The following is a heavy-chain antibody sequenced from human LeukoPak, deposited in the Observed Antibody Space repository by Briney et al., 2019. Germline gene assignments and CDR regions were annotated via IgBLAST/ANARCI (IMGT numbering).Heavy chain of an antibody. Sequence: SETLSLTCAVYGGSFSGYYWSWIRQPPGKGLEWIGEINHSGSTNYNPSLKSRVTISVDTSKNRFSLKLSSVTAADTAVYYCAREGGLRYFDWLFDYFDYWGQGTLVTVSS. V-gene: IGHV4-34*01. D-gene: IGHD3-9*01. J-gene: IGHJ4*02. CDR1: GGSFSGYY. CDR2: INHSGST. CDR3: AREGGLRYFDWLFDYFDY.